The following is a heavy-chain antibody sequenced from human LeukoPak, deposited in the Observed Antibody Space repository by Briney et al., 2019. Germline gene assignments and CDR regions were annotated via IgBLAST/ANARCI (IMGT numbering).Heavy chain of an antibody. CDR1: GASIASSSFY. CDR3: ARGGSYCSGGKCHTFDS. CDR2: VYDTD. V-gene: IGHV4-39*07. D-gene: IGHD2-15*01. J-gene: IGHJ4*02. Sequence: SETLSLTCSVSGASIASSSFYWSWLRQPPGKGLELIGNVYDTDLHNPSLKSRVTISVDVSKNQFSLRPTSATAADTAMYFCARGGSYCSGGKCHTFDSWGQGTLVTVSS.